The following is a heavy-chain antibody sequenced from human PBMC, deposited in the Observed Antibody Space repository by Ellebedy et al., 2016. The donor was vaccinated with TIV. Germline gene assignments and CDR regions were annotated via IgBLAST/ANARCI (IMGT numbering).Heavy chain of an antibody. D-gene: IGHD6-19*01. CDR1: HFAINGGYY. CDR2: MFHSGST. Sequence: SETLSLTXTVSHFAINGGYYWGWIRQTPGKGLQWIASMFHSGSTYYNPSLRSRVTISVDTSKNQLSLKVISVTAADTAIYYCARMTSRGFSTPAYWGQGILVTVSS. V-gene: IGHV4-38-2*02. J-gene: IGHJ4*02. CDR3: ARMTSRGFSTPAY.